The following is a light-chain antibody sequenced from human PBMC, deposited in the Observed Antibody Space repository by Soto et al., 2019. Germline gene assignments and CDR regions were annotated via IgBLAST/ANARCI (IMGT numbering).Light chain of an antibody. Sequence: EIVLTQSPGTLSLSPGERATLSCRASQSVSSSYLAWYQQKPGQAPRLLIYGASSRATGNPGRFSGSGSGTDFTLTISRLEPEDFAVYYCQQYGSSPPITFGPGTKVDIK. CDR1: QSVSSSY. V-gene: IGKV3-20*01. J-gene: IGKJ3*01. CDR2: GAS. CDR3: QQYGSSPPIT.